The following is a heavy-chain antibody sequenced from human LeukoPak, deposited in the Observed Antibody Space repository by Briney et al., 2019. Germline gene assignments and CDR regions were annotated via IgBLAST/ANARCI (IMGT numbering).Heavy chain of an antibody. D-gene: IGHD5-24*01. V-gene: IGHV3-23*01. CDR3: AKEMATIRAFDF. Sequence: GGSLRLPCAASGFTFSTYAMSWARQAPGKGLEGGSVISGSGSSTYYADSVKGRFTISRDNSKNTLYLQMNSLRAEDTAVYYCAKEMATIRAFDFWGQGTMVTVSS. J-gene: IGHJ3*01. CDR1: GFTFSTYA. CDR2: ISGSGSST.